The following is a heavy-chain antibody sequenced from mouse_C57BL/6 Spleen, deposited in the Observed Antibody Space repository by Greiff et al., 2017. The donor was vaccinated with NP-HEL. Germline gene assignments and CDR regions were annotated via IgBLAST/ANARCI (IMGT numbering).Heavy chain of an antibody. CDR2: IWSGGSP. D-gene: IGHD2-3*01. J-gene: IGHJ4*01. Sequence: VKLQQSGPGLVQPSQSLSITCTVSGFSLTSYGVHWVRQSPGKGLEWLGVIWSGGSPDYNAAFISRLSISKDNSKSQVFFKMNSLRADDTAIYYCARDGDYAMDYWGQGTSVTVSS. CDR1: GFSLTSYG. V-gene: IGHV2-2*01. CDR3: ARDGDYAMDY.